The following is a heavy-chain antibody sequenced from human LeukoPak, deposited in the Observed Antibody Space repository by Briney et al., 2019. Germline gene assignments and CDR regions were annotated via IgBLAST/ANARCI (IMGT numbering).Heavy chain of an antibody. D-gene: IGHD3-22*01. Sequence: ASVKVSCKASGYTFTSYGISWVRQAPGQGLEWMGWISAYNGNTNYAQKFQGRVTITADESTSTAYMELSSLRSEDTAVYYCARDPRYYDSRGGNWFDPWGQGTLVTVSS. CDR2: ISAYNGNT. CDR3: ARDPRYYDSRGGNWFDP. V-gene: IGHV1-18*01. CDR1: GYTFTSYG. J-gene: IGHJ5*02.